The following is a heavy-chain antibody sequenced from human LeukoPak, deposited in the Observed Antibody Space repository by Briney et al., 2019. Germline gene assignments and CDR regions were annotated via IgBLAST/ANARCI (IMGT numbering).Heavy chain of an antibody. J-gene: IGHJ4*02. Sequence: GGSLRLSCAASGFTFSSYAMSWVRQAPGKGLEWVSSISDSGGYTYYADSVKGRPTISRDNSKNTLYLQINSLRVEDTAVFYCAKDGRRSSTSPSYFDYWGQGTLVTVSS. CDR3: AKDGRRSSTSPSYFDY. CDR2: ISDSGGYT. D-gene: IGHD6-13*01. V-gene: IGHV3-23*01. CDR1: GFTFSSYA.